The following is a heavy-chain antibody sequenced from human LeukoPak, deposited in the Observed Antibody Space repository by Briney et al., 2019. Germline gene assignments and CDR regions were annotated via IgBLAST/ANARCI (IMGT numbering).Heavy chain of an antibody. CDR3: ARGFYDSSGHWQFDY. CDR2: IYYSGSS. CDR1: GGSISSTSYY. J-gene: IGHJ4*02. V-gene: IGHV4-61*05. D-gene: IGHD3-22*01. Sequence: SETLSLTCTVSGGSISSTSYYCSWIRQSPGKGLEWIGYIYYSGSSNYNPSLESRVTISVDTSKNQFSLQLRSVTAADTAVYYCARGFYDSSGHWQFDYWGQGALVTVSS.